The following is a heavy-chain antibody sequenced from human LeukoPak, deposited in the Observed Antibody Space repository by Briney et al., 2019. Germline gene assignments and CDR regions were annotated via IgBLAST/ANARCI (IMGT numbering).Heavy chain of an antibody. CDR2: ISGSGGST. CDR1: GFTFSIYA. Sequence: GGSLRLSCAASGFTFSIYAMSWVRQAPGKGLEWVSAISGSGGSTYYADSVKGRFTISRDNSKNTLYLQMNSLRAEDTAVYYCAKDPSLLWFGELLYEIDYWGQGTLVTVSS. J-gene: IGHJ4*02. V-gene: IGHV3-23*01. D-gene: IGHD3-10*01. CDR3: AKDPSLLWFGELLYEIDY.